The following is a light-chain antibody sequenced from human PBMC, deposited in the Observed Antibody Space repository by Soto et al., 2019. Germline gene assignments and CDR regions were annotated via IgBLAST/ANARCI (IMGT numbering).Light chain of an antibody. J-gene: IGKJ1*01. Sequence: EIVMKQSPATLSVTPGERATLSCRASQSVNSNFAWYQQKPGQAPRLLIYAASTRATGIPARFSGSGSGTEFTLTISSLQSEDFALYYCQQYYNWPRTFGQGTKVDI. CDR3: QQYYNWPRT. CDR1: QSVNSN. V-gene: IGKV3-15*01. CDR2: AAS.